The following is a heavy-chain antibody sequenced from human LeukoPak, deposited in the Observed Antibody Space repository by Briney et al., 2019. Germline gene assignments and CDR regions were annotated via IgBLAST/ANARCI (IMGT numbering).Heavy chain of an antibody. CDR3: ARDSSGWYHWFDP. V-gene: IGHV1-69*06. CDR2: IIPIFGTA. CDR1: GGTFSSYA. D-gene: IGHD6-19*01. Sequence: ASVKVSCKASGGTFSSYAISWVRQAPGQGLEWMGGIIPIFGTANYAQKFQGRVTITADKSTSTAYMELSSLRSEDTAVYYCARDSSGWYHWFDPWGQGTLVTVSS. J-gene: IGHJ5*02.